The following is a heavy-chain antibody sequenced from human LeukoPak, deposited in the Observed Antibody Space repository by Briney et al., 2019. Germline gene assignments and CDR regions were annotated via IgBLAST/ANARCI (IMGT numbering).Heavy chain of an antibody. CDR2: IYYSGST. V-gene: IGHV4-39*01. Sequence: SETLSLTCTVSGGSISGSSYYWGWIRQPPGKGLEWIGSIYYSGSTYYNPSLKSRVTISVDTSKNQFSLKLSSVTAADTAVYYCTSGYDFDCWGQGTLVTVSS. D-gene: IGHD5-12*01. CDR3: TSGYDFDC. CDR1: GGSISGSSYY. J-gene: IGHJ4*02.